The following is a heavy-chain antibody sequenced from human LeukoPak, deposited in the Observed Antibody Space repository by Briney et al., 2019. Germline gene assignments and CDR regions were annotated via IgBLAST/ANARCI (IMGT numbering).Heavy chain of an antibody. V-gene: IGHV1-18*01. CDR3: ARGYCSGGSCSHYGMDV. CDR2: ISAYNGNT. D-gene: IGHD2-15*01. J-gene: IGHJ6*02. Sequence: ASVKVSCKASGYTFTSYGISWVRQAPGQGLEWMGWISAYNGNTSYAQKLQGRVTMTTDTSTSTAYMELRSLRSDDTAVYYCARGYCSGGSCSHYGMDVWGQGTTVTVSS. CDR1: GYTFTSYG.